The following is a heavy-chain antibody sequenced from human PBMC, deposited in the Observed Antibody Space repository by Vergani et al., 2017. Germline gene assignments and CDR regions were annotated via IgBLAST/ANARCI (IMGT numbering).Heavy chain of an antibody. CDR3: AGGMYGNEASTGDHLEGMDI. D-gene: IGHD2-8*01. Sequence: QVQLEELGPGLVKPSEILSLTCTVSGGPFNTYYWSWIRQSPGKGLEWIGYFYSTGSTNYTPSLNSRVTRSVDTPKNQFSLKLRSVTAADTTVYFCAGGMYGNEASTGDHLEGMDICGQGTTVTISS. CDR2: FYSTGST. CDR1: GGPFNTYY. J-gene: IGHJ6*02. V-gene: IGHV4-59*13.